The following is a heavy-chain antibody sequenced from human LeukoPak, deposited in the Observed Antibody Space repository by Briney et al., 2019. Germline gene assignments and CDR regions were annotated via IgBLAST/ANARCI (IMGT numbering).Heavy chain of an antibody. CDR2: IYNSGST. CDR1: GGSISNYY. CDR3: ARQAYSSNLGWFDP. D-gene: IGHD6-13*01. Sequence: KPSETLSLTCTVSGGSISNYYWGWIRQPPGKGLEWIGNIYNSGSTYYNPSLKSRVTISVDTSKNQFSLKLSSVTAADTAVYYCARQAYSSNLGWFDPWGQGTLVTVSS. V-gene: IGHV4-39*01. J-gene: IGHJ5*02.